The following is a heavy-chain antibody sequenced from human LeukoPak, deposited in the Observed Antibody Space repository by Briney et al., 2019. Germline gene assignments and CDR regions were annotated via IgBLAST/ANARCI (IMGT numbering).Heavy chain of an antibody. CDR2: ISWDGGST. CDR1: GFTFDDYA. V-gene: IGHV3-43D*03. J-gene: IGHJ4*02. Sequence: GGSLRLSCAASGFTFDDYAMHWVRQAPGKGLEWVSLISWDGGSTYYADSVKGRFTISRGNSKNTLYLQMNSLRAEDTAVYYCAKSGYNRFDYWGQGTLVTVSS. CDR3: AKSGYNRFDY. D-gene: IGHD5-24*01.